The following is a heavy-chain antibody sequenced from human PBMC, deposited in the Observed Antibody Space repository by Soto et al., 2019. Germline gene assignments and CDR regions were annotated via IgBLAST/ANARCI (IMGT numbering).Heavy chain of an antibody. V-gene: IGHV3-30-3*01. CDR2: ISYDGSNK. Sequence: QVQLVESGGGVVQPGRSLRLSCAASGFTFSSYAMHWVRQAPGKGLEWVAVISYDGSNKYYADSVKGRFTISRDNSKNTLYLPMNSLRAEDTAVYYCASISSGTYYYYGMDVWGQGTTVTVSS. CDR3: ASISSGTYYYYGMDV. J-gene: IGHJ6*02. D-gene: IGHD6-6*01. CDR1: GFTFSSYA.